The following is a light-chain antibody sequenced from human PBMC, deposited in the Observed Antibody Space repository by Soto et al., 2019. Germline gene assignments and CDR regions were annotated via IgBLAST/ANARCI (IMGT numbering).Light chain of an antibody. CDR1: QSLLYSSNNKNY. J-gene: IGKJ1*01. CDR2: WAS. CDR3: QQYYSTLRT. V-gene: IGKV4-1*01. Sequence: DIVMTQSPDSLAVSLGERATINCKSSQSLLYSSNNKNYLAWYQQKPGQPPKLLIYWASNRESGVPDRFSGSGSGTDFPLTIGSLQAEDVAIYYCQQYYSTLRTFGQGTKVDIK.